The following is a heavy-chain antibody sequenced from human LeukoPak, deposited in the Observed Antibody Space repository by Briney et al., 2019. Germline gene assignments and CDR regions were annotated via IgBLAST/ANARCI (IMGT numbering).Heavy chain of an antibody. CDR1: GFTFSSYA. J-gene: IGHJ4*02. Sequence: PGGSLRLSRAASGFTFSSYAMSWVRQAPGKGLEWVSAISGSGGSTYYADSVKGRFTISRDNSKNTLYLQMDSLRAEDTAVYYCAKDTWFGEQRGDYWGQGTLVTVSS. V-gene: IGHV3-23*01. CDR2: ISGSGGST. D-gene: IGHD3-10*01. CDR3: AKDTWFGEQRGDY.